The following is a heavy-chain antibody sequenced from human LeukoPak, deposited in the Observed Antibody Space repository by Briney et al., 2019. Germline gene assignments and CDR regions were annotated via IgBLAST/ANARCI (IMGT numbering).Heavy chain of an antibody. V-gene: IGHV3-72*01. D-gene: IGHD6-25*01. CDR2: SATTKPNSFTT. J-gene: IGHJ4*02. CDR1: GFSITDHH. Sequence: PGGSLRLSCAGAGFSITDHHMDWVRQAPGKGLEWIGRSATTKPNSFTTQYAASARGRFTISRDDSQNSLYMQLNSLQTEDTAVYYCVRVVTTGSGSYHFDTWGLGTLVTVSS. CDR3: VRVVTTGSGSYHFDT.